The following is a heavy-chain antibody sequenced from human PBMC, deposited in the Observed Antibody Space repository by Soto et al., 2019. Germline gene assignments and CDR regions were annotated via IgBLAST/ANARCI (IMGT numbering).Heavy chain of an antibody. CDR1: GFTFSSYA. D-gene: IGHD1-26*01. Sequence: GSLSLSCAASGFTFSSYAMSWVRQAPGKGLEWVSAISGSGGSTYYADSVKGRFTISRDNSKNTLYLQMNSLRAEDTAVYYCAKDYSGSYYLSRFDYWGQGTLVTVSS. CDR3: AKDYSGSYYLSRFDY. V-gene: IGHV3-23*01. J-gene: IGHJ4*02. CDR2: ISGSGGST.